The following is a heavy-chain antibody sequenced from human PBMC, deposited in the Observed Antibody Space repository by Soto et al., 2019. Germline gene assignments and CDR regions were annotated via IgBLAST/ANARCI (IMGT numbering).Heavy chain of an antibody. CDR1: GYTFTSHS. J-gene: IGHJ5*02. D-gene: IGHD3-10*01. CDR3: ARVGYYYGSGSYVFDP. V-gene: IGHV1-18*04. CDR2: ISAYNGYT. Sequence: QVQLVQSGAEVKKPGASVKVSCKASGYTFTSHSIIWVRRAPGEGLEWVGWISAYNGYTNSAENFQGRVTMTTDASTXXAYMELGSLRSDDTAVYYCARVGYYYGSGSYVFDPWGQGTLVTVSS.